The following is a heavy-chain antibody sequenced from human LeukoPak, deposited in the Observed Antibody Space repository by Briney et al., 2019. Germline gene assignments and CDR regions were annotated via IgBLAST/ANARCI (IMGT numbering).Heavy chain of an antibody. D-gene: IGHD6-13*01. V-gene: IGHV1-18*01. J-gene: IGHJ5*02. CDR1: GYTFTSYG. CDR2: ISAYNGNT. CDR3: ARVIAAANWFDP. Sequence: ASVKVSCTASGYTFTSYGISWVRQAPGQGLEWMGWISAYNGNTNYAQKLQGRVTMTTDTSTSTAYMELRSLRSDDTAVYYCARVIAAANWFDPWGQGTLVTVSS.